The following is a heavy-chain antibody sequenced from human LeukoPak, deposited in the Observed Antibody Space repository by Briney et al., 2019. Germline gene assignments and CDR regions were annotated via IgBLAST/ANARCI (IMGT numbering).Heavy chain of an antibody. V-gene: IGHV3-21*01. CDR2: ISSSSYI. J-gene: IGHJ6*03. D-gene: IGHD3-10*01. CDR3: ARVRKDIQSMVRGQNYYYYYMDV. Sequence: PGGSLRLSCAASGFTFSSYSMNWVRQAPGKGLEWVSSISSSSYIYYADSVKGRFTISRDNAKNSLYLQMNSLRAEDTAVYNCARVRKDIQSMVRGQNYYYYYMDVWGKGTTVTISS. CDR1: GFTFSSYS.